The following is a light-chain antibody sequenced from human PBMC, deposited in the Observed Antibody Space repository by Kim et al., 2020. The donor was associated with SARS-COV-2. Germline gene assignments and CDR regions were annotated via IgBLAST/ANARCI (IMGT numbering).Light chain of an antibody. CDR3: QSYDSSLSGFYV. CDR2: GNS. J-gene: IGLJ1*01. V-gene: IGLV1-40*01. CDR1: SSNIGAGYD. Sequence: QSVLTQPPSVSGATGQRVTISCTGSSSNIGAGYDVHWYQQLPGTAPKLLIYGNSNRPSGVPDRFSGSKSGTSASLAITGLQDEDEADYYCQSYDSSLSGFYVFGTGTKVTVL.